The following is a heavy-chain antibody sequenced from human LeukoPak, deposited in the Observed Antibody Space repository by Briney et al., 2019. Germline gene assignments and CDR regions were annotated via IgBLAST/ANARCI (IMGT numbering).Heavy chain of an antibody. J-gene: IGHJ4*02. CDR2: LRGDGET. V-gene: IGHV3-23*01. Sequence: GGSLRLSCAASGFIFSNYAMSWVRQAPAGGLEWVSSLRGDGETFYAESVKGRFTLSRDESRNTVYLQLNNLRVEDTTLYYCAKASRVSNADAVLWGQGTRVTVSS. CDR1: GFIFSNYA. CDR3: AKASRVSNADAVL. D-gene: IGHD1-1*01.